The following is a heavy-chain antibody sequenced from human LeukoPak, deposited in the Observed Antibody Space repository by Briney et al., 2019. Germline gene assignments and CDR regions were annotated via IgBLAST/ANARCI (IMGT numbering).Heavy chain of an antibody. CDR2: IYYSGST. V-gene: IGHV4-59*01. CDR3: ARAPHYDSSGYYFDY. D-gene: IGHD3-22*01. Sequence: SETLSLTCTVSGGSISSYYWSWIRQPPGKGLEWIGYIYYSGSTNYNPSLKSRDTISVDTSKNQFSLKLSSVTAADTAVYYCARAPHYDSSGYYFDYWGQGTLVTVSS. CDR1: GGSISSYY. J-gene: IGHJ4*02.